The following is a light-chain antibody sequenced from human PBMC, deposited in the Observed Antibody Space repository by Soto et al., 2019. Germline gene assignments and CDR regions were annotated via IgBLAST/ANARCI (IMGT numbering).Light chain of an antibody. CDR2: KAS. CDR3: QQYNSYPWT. Sequence: DIQMTQSPSTLSASVGDRVTITCRATQSVGICLACYQQRPGKAPKLLIYKASNLESGVPSRFSGSGSGTEFTLTISSLQPDDFATYYCQQYNSYPWTFGQGTNLEI. V-gene: IGKV1-5*03. J-gene: IGKJ2*02. CDR1: QSVGIC.